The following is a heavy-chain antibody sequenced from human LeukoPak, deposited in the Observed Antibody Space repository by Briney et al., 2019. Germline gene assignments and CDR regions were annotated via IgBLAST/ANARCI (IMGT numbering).Heavy chain of an antibody. CDR1: GGSISSSSYY. V-gene: IGHV4-39*01. D-gene: IGHD1-26*01. CDR3: ASGSYLFDY. Sequence: SETLSLTCTVSGGSISSSSYYWGWIRQPRGKGLEWIGSIYYSGSTYYNPSLKSRVTISVDTSKNQFSLKLSSVTAADTAVYYCASGSYLFDYWGQGTLVTVSS. CDR2: IYYSGST. J-gene: IGHJ4*02.